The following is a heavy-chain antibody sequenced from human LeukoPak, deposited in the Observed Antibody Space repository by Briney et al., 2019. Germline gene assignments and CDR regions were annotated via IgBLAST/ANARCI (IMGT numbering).Heavy chain of an antibody. CDR3: ARSDYDFWSGYKGYMDV. D-gene: IGHD3-3*01. V-gene: IGHV3-30-3*01. Sequence: GGSLRLSCAASGFTFSSYAMHWVRQAPGKGLEWVAVISYDGSNKYYADSVKGRFTISRDNSKNTLYLQMNSLRAEDTAVYYCARSDYDFWSGYKGYMDVWGKGTTVTVSS. CDR2: ISYDGSNK. CDR1: GFTFSSYA. J-gene: IGHJ6*03.